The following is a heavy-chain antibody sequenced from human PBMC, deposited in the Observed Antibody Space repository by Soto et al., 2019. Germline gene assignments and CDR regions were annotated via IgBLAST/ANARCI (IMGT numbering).Heavy chain of an antibody. V-gene: IGHV1-18*01. Sequence: ASVKVSCKTSGLTFSSYGISWVRQAPVQGLEWMGWISGYNGDTYYAQKFQGRVIMTTDTSTNTAYMELRSLSSDDTAVYYCARDCRSSSCSAFRFDPWCQGTLVTVSS. D-gene: IGHD2-2*01. CDR1: GLTFSSYG. CDR3: ARDCRSSSCSAFRFDP. J-gene: IGHJ5*02. CDR2: ISGYNGDT.